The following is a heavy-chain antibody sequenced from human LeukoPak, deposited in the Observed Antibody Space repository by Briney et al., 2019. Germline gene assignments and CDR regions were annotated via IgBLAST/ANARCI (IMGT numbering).Heavy chain of an antibody. J-gene: IGHJ4*02. CDR2: INSDGSST. CDR3: ARDSQLWLYLDY. CDR1: GFTFSSYW. V-gene: IGHV3-74*01. Sequence: GGSLRLSCAASGFTFSSYWMHWVRQAPGKGLMWVSRINSDGSSTSYADSVKGRFTISRDNAKNTLYLQMNSLRAEDTAVYYCARDSQLWLYLDYWGQGTLVTVSS. D-gene: IGHD5-18*01.